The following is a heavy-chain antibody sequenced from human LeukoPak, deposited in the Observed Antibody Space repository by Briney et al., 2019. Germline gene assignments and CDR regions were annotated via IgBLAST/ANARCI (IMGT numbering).Heavy chain of an antibody. D-gene: IGHD6-13*01. CDR2: IYYSGTT. CDR3: ARGVYIAAAQYAY. Sequence: ETLSLTCTVSGGSISSYYWSWIRQPPGKGLEWIGYIYYSGTTNYNPSLKSRVSISVEKSKNKFSLKLSSVTAADTAVYYCARGVYIAAAQYAYWGQGTLVTVSS. CDR1: GGSISSYY. J-gene: IGHJ4*02. V-gene: IGHV4-59*01.